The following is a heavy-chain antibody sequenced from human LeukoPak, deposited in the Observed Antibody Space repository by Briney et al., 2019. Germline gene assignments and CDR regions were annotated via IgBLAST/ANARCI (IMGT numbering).Heavy chain of an antibody. V-gene: IGHV3-30-3*01. Sequence: GGSLRLSCAASGFTFSSYAMHWVRQAPGKGLEWVAVISYDGSNKYYADSVKGRFTISRDNSKNTLYLQVNSLRAEDTAVYYCASSGTYYDILTGYRIWGQGTLVTVSS. CDR3: ASSGTYYDILTGYRI. D-gene: IGHD3-9*01. CDR1: GFTFSSYA. J-gene: IGHJ4*02. CDR2: ISYDGSNK.